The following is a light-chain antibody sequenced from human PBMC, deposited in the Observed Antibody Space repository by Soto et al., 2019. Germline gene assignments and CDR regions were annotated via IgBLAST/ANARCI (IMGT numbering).Light chain of an antibody. CDR2: GAS. CDR1: QSVSSNY. V-gene: IGKV3-20*01. Sequence: ESVLTQSPGSLSLSPGERATLSCRASQSVSSNYLAWYQHKTGQAPRLLIYGASSRATGIPDRFSGSGSGTDFTLTISRLEPEDFAVYYCQHYGSSLSITFGQGTRLEMK. CDR3: QHYGSSLSIT. J-gene: IGKJ5*01.